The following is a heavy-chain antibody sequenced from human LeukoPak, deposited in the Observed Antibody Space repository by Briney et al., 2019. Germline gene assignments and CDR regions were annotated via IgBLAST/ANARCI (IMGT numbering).Heavy chain of an antibody. CDR1: GGSFSGYY. D-gene: IGHD6-19*01. CDR2: IYYSGST. CDR3: ARGSSGWYGDYYYGMDV. J-gene: IGHJ6*02. Sequence: SETLSLTCAVYGGSFSGYYWSWIRQPPGKGLEWIGYIYYSGSTNYNPSLKSRVTISVDTSKNQFSLKLSSVTAADTAVYYCARGSSGWYGDYYYGMDVWSQGTTVTVSS. V-gene: IGHV4-59*01.